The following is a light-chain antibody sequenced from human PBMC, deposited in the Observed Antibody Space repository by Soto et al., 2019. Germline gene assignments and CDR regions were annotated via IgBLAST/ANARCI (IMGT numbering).Light chain of an antibody. Sequence: DIQMSQSPSSLSASVGERVTITCRSSQSISTHLNWYQQKRGKAPNVXIYAASSLQSGVPSRLSGSGSGTEFTLTISSLQPDDFATYYCQQYNSSSYTFGQGTKVDIK. J-gene: IGKJ2*01. CDR3: QQYNSSSYT. V-gene: IGKV1-39*01. CDR1: QSISTH. CDR2: AAS.